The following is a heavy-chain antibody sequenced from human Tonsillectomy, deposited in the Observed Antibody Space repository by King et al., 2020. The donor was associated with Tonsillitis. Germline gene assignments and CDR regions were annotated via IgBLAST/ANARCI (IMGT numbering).Heavy chain of an antibody. Sequence: TLKESGPTLVKPTQTLTLTCTFSGFSLSTSGVGVGWIRQPPGKALEWLALIYWNDDKRYSPSLKSRRTLTKDTSKNQVVLTMTNMDPVDTATYYWAHRPDDAYYDFWSGYYEGGWFDPWGQGTLVTVSS. CDR1: GFSLSTSGVG. V-gene: IGHV2-5*01. CDR3: AHRPDDAYYDFWSGYYEGGWFDP. D-gene: IGHD3-3*01. CDR2: IYWNDDK. J-gene: IGHJ5*02.